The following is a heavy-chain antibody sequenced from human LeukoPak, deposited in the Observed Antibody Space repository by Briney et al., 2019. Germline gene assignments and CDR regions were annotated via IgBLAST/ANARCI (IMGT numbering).Heavy chain of an antibody. D-gene: IGHD3-22*01. Sequence: SETLSLTCTVSGGSINSYYWSWIRQPPGKGLEWIGYIYYSGSTNYNPSLKSRVTISVDTSKNQFSLKLSSVTAADTALYYCARRYYDRSGHSHADAFDIWGQGTMVTVSS. CDR2: IYYSGST. CDR3: ARRYYDRSGHSHADAFDI. CDR1: GGSINSYY. J-gene: IGHJ3*02. V-gene: IGHV4-59*08.